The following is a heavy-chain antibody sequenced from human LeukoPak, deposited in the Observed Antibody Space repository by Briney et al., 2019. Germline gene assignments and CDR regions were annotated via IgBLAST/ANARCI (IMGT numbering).Heavy chain of an antibody. V-gene: IGHV4-39*07. D-gene: IGHD6-19*01. CDR2: IYYTGGT. Sequence: SETLSLTCSVSGGSITSSSYYWGWIRQPPEKGLEWIGSIYYTGGTYYSPSLKSRVTTSVDTSKNQFSLKLRSVTAADTAVYYCARSAVRVAGQTLGYWGQGTLVTVSS. CDR1: GGSITSSSYY. J-gene: IGHJ4*02. CDR3: ARSAVRVAGQTLGY.